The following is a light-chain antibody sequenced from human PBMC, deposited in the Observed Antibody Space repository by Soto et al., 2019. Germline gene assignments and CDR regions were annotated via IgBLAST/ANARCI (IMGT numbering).Light chain of an antibody. J-gene: IGLJ1*01. CDR2: DVS. CDR3: TSYTTSSTLV. V-gene: IGLV2-14*01. CDR1: SSDVGGYNY. Sequence: QSALTQPASVSGSPGQSITISCTGTSSDVGGYNYVSWYQQYPGKAPKLMIYDVSNRPSGVSNRCSGSKSGNTASLTISGLQAEYEADYYCTSYTTSSTLVFGTGTKLTVL.